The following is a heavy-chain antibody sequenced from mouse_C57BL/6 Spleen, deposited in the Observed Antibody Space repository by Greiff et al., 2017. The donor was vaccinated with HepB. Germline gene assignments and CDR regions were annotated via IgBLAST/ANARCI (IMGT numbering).Heavy chain of an antibody. Sequence: QVQLKQPGAELVKPGASVKVSCKASGYTFTSYWMHWVKQRPGQGLEWIGRIHPSDSDTNYNQKFKGKATLTVDKSSSTAYMQLSSLTSEDSAVYYCAIGIYYGYDGVAYWGQGTLVTVSA. CDR1: GYTFTSYW. J-gene: IGHJ3*01. CDR3: AIGIYYGYDGVAY. D-gene: IGHD2-2*01. CDR2: IHPSDSDT. V-gene: IGHV1-74*01.